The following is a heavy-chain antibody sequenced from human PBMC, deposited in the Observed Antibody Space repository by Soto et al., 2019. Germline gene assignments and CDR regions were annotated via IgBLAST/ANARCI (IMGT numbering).Heavy chain of an antibody. V-gene: IGHV1-46*03. J-gene: IGHJ3*02. CDR1: GYTFTSYY. D-gene: IGHD1-26*01. CDR2: INPSGGST. Sequence: ASVKVSCKASGYTFTSYYMHWVRQAPGQGLEWMGIINPSGGSTSYAQKFQGRVTMTRDTSTSTVYMELSSLRSEDTAVYYCAYNLRGAGDAFDIWGQGTLVTVSS. CDR3: AYNLRGAGDAFDI.